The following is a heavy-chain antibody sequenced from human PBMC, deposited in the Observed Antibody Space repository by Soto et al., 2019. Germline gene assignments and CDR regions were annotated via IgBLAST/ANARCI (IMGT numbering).Heavy chain of an antibody. V-gene: IGHV4-39*01. D-gene: IGHD6-19*01. J-gene: IGHJ5*02. CDR2: IYYSGST. CDR3: ARSGYPLIRPIAVAGNWFDP. CDR1: GFSISSSSYY. Sequence: PSETLSLTCTVSGFSISSSSYYWGWIRQPPGKGLEWIGSIYYSGSTYYNPSLKSRVTISVDTSKNQFSLKLSSVTAADTAVYYCARSGYPLIRPIAVAGNWFDPWGQGTLVTVSS.